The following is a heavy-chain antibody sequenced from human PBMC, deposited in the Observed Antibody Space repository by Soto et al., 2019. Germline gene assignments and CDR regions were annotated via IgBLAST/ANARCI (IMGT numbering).Heavy chain of an antibody. CDR1: GGSISSSSYY. V-gene: IGHV4-39*01. D-gene: IGHD3-10*02. CDR3: ARMFWEGGVDP. Sequence: QLQLQESGPGLVKPSETLSLTCTVSGGSISSSSYYWGWIRQPPGKGLEWIGSIYYSGSTYYNPSLKSRVTISVDTSKNQFSLKLSSVTAADTAVYYCARMFWEGGVDPWGQGTLVTVSS. J-gene: IGHJ5*02. CDR2: IYYSGST.